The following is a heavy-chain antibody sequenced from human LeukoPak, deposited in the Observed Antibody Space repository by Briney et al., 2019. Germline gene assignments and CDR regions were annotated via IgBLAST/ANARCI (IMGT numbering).Heavy chain of an antibody. D-gene: IGHD5-24*01. CDR1: GYTFTNYY. V-gene: IGHV1-46*01. Sequence: ASVKVSCKASGYTFTNYYMHWVRQAPGQGLEWMGILNPSSGSTAYAQKSQGRVTMTRDTSTSTVYMELSSLRSEDTAVYYCARDEATGWFDPWGQGTLVIVFS. J-gene: IGHJ5*02. CDR3: ARDEATGWFDP. CDR2: LNPSSGST.